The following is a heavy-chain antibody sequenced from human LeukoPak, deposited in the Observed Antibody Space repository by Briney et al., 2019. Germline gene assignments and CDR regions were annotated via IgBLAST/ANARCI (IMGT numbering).Heavy chain of an antibody. CDR1: GGTFSSYA. Sequence: GASVKVSCKASGGTFSSYAISWVRQAPGQGLEWMGGIIPIFGTANYAQKFQGRVTITTDESTSTAYMELSSLRSEDTAVYYCAREQQLVLSPFDYWGQGTLVTVSS. J-gene: IGHJ4*02. D-gene: IGHD6-13*01. V-gene: IGHV1-69*05. CDR3: AREQQLVLSPFDY. CDR2: IIPIFGTA.